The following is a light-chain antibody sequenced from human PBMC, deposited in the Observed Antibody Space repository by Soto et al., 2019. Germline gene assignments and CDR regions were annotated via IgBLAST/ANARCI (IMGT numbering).Light chain of an antibody. V-gene: IGKV3-15*01. CDR1: QSISDT. CDR2: GAS. J-gene: IGKJ1*01. CDR3: HQRQSWPRT. Sequence: EIVMTQSPATLSVSPGGRATLSCRASQSISDTLAWYQQKPGQAPRLLIHGASTRATGFPARFSGSGSGTDFTLTISDVQPEDFALYYCHQRQSWPRTFGQGTKVDI.